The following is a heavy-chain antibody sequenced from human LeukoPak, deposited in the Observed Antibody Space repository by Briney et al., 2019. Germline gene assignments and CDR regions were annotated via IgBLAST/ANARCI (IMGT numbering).Heavy chain of an antibody. CDR1: GYTFTIYW. J-gene: IGHJ4*02. CDR2: IYPGDADT. D-gene: IGHD4-23*01. Sequence: GESLKISCKGSGYTFTIYWIAWVRQMPGKGLEWMGIIYPGDADTRYSPSFQGQVTISADKSIRTAYLQWSSLKASDTAMYYCVRQGYGGRYFDYWGQGTLVTVSS. CDR3: VRQGYGGRYFDY. V-gene: IGHV5-51*01.